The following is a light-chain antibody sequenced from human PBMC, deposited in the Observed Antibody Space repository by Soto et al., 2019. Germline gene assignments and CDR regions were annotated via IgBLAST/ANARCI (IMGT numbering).Light chain of an antibody. V-gene: IGKV1D-13*01. CDR3: QQFNNSAT. CDR2: DAS. J-gene: IGKJ1*01. CDR1: QGISSA. Sequence: AIQLTQSPSSLSASVGDRVTITCRASQGISSALAWYQQKPGKAPKLLIYDASSLESGVPSRFSGSGPGTDFTLTISSLQPEDFATYYCQQFNNSATFGQGTKVEIK.